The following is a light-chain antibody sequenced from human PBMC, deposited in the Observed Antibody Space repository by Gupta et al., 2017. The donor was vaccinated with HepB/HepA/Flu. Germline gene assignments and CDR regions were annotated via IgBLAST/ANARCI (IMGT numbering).Light chain of an antibody. CDR3: QQTYNTPHT. CDR2: ATS. Sequence: DIQMTQSPSSLSASVGDRVVLTCRASQSIGSFLTWYQQKPGKAPKLLIYYATSPLQTGVPSRFSGSRSGTDFTLTITRLQPEDFGTYYCQQTYNTPHTFGPGTKVDLK. CDR1: QSIGSF. J-gene: IGKJ3*01. V-gene: IGKV1-39*01.